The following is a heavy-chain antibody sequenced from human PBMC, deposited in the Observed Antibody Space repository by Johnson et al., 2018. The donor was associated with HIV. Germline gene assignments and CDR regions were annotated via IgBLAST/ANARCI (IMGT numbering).Heavy chain of an antibody. V-gene: IGHV3-30*04. Sequence: QVQLVESGGGVVQPGRSLRLSCAASGFTFSSYAMHWVRQAPGKGLEWVAVISYDGSTKYYADSVKGRFTISRDNAKNTLYLHMNSLRAEDTAVYYCASDGRHPVDAFDIWGQGTMVSVSS. CDR3: ASDGRHPVDAFDI. CDR1: GFTFSSYA. CDR2: ISYDGSTK. J-gene: IGHJ3*02.